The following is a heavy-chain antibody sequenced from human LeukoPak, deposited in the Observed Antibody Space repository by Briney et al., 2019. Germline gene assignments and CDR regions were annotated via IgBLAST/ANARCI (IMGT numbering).Heavy chain of an antibody. V-gene: IGHV4-59*08. Sequence: PSETLSLTCTVSGGSISSYYWSWIRQPPGKGLEWIGYISYSGSINYNPSLKSRVTISVDTSKNQFSLKLSSVTAADTAVYYCARSYSYHRIDYWGQGTLVTVSS. CDR2: ISYSGSI. J-gene: IGHJ4*02. CDR1: GGSISSYY. CDR3: ARSYSYHRIDY. D-gene: IGHD5-18*01.